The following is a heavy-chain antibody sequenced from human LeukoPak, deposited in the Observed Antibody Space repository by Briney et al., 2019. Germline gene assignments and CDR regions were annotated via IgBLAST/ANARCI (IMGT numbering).Heavy chain of an antibody. CDR1: GFTFSSYE. CDR3: AREGTAMVSFDY. CDR2: ISSGGNTI. Sequence: GGSLRLSXAASGFTFSSYEMNWVRQAPGKGLEWVSYISSGGNTIYYADSVKGRFTISRDNAKNSLYLQMNSLRAEDTAVYYCAREGTAMVSFDYWGQGTLVTVSS. J-gene: IGHJ4*02. D-gene: IGHD5-18*01. V-gene: IGHV3-48*03.